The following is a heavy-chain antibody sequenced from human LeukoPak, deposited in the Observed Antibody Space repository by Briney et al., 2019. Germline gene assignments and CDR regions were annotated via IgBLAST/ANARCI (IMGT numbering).Heavy chain of an antibody. V-gene: IGHV4-34*01. Sequence: SETLSLTCAVYGGSFGGYYWSWIRQPPGKGLEWIGEINHSGSTNYNPSLKSRVTISVDTSKNQFSLRLSSVTAADTAIYYCTREGGWSSGSADDSWGQGTLVTVSS. D-gene: IGHD6-19*01. CDR1: GGSFGGYY. J-gene: IGHJ4*02. CDR3: TREGGWSSGSADDS. CDR2: INHSGST.